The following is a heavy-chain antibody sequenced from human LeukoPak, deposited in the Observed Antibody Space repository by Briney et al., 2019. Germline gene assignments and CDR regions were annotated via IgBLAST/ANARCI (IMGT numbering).Heavy chain of an antibody. V-gene: IGHV1-18*01. D-gene: IGHD3-10*01. Sequence: ASVKVSCKASGYTFTSYGISWVRQAPGQGLEWMGWISAYNGNTNYAQKLQGRVTMTTDTSTSTAYMELRSLRSDDTAVYYCARGRTGSQRITMVRGVIIAHNWFDPWGQGTLVTVSS. CDR2: ISAYNGNT. CDR1: GYTFTSYG. J-gene: IGHJ5*02. CDR3: ARGRTGSQRITMVRGVIIAHNWFDP.